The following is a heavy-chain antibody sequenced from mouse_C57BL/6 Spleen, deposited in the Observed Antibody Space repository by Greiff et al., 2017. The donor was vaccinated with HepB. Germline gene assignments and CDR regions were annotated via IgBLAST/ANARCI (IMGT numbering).Heavy chain of an antibody. CDR1: GFTFSSYA. CDR2: ISDGGSYT. V-gene: IGHV5-4*01. CDR3: ARVLLRYYYAMDY. D-gene: IGHD1-1*01. J-gene: IGHJ4*01. Sequence: DVQLVESGGGLVKPGGSLKLSCAASGFTFSSYAMSWVRQTPEKRLEWVATISDGGSYTYYPDNVKGRFTISRDNAKNNLYLQMSHLKSEDTAMYYCARVLLRYYYAMDYWGQGTSVTVSS.